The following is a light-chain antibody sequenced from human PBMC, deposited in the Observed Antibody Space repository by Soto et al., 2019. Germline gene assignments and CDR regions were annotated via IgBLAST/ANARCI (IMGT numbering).Light chain of an antibody. V-gene: IGLV2-14*01. Sequence: QSVLTQPASVSGSPGQSITISCTGTSSDVGLYDNVSWYQQHPGKAPQLMIYAVSNRPSGVSNRFSASKSGNTASLFISGLQAEDEADYYCSSYTSDSSYVFGSGTKVTVL. J-gene: IGLJ1*01. CDR3: SSYTSDSSYV. CDR2: AVS. CDR1: SSDVGLYDN.